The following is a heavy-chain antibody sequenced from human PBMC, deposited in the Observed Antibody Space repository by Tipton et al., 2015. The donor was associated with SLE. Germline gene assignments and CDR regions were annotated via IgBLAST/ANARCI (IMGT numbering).Heavy chain of an antibody. Sequence: LRLSCTVSGGSISSYYWSWIRQPPGKGLEWIGYIYYSGSTKSNPSLKSRVTISVDTSKTQFSLTLTSMTAADTAVYYCARSRYSSTSPSDVTTWFDPWGQGILVRVSS. CDR3: ARSRYSSTSPSDVTTWFDP. D-gene: IGHD2-2*01. V-gene: IGHV4-59*12. CDR1: GGSISSYY. CDR2: IYYSGST. J-gene: IGHJ5*02.